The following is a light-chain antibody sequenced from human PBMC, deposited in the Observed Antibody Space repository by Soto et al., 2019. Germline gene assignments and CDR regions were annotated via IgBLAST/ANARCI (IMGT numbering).Light chain of an antibody. CDR2: DNN. CDR3: GTWDSSLSVHV. Sequence: TQPPSVSAAPGQKVTISCSGTSSNIGNNYVSWYQQLPGTAPKLLIYDNNKRPSGIPDRFSGSKSGTSATLGITGLQTGDEADYYCGTWDSSLSVHVFGTGTKVTVL. V-gene: IGLV1-51*01. J-gene: IGLJ1*01. CDR1: SSNIGNNY.